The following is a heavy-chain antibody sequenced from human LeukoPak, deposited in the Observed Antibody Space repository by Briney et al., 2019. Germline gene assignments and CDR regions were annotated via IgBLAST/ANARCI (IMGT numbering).Heavy chain of an antibody. CDR1: GFIFSSYS. D-gene: IGHD3-3*01. CDR2: ISSSSSTI. Sequence: GGSLRLSCAASGFIFSSYSMNWVRQAPGKGLEWVSYISSSSSTINYADSVKGRFTISRDNAKNSLYLQMNSLRAEDMALYYCAKVGDFGWSGPYYFDYWGQGTLVTVSS. CDR3: AKVGDFGWSGPYYFDY. V-gene: IGHV3-48*04. J-gene: IGHJ4*02.